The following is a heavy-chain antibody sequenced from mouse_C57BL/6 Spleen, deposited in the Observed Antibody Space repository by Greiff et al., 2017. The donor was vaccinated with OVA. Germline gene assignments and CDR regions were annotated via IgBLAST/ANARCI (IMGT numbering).Heavy chain of an antibody. V-gene: IGHV1-72*01. CDR1: GYTFTSYW. D-gene: IGHD1-1*01. Sequence: QVQLQQPGAELVKPGASVKLSCKASGYTFTSYWMHWVKQRPGRGLEWIGRIDPNSGGTKYNEKFKSKATLTVDKPSSTAYMQLSSLTSEDSAVDDCARGEEASSDYAMDYWGQGTSVTVSS. J-gene: IGHJ4*01. CDR2: IDPNSGGT. CDR3: ARGEEASSDYAMDY.